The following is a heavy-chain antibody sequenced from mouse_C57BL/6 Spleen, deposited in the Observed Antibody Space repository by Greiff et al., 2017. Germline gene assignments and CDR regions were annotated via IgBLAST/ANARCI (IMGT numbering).Heavy chain of an antibody. CDR1: GFTFSDYY. CDR2: INYDGSST. V-gene: IGHV5-16*01. CDR3: ARGLLPWYFDV. D-gene: IGHD1-1*01. Sequence: EVMLVASEGGLVQPGSSMKLSCTASGFTFSDYYMAWVRQVPEKGLEWVANINYDGSSTYYLDSLKSRFIISRDNAKNILYLQMSSLKSEDTATYYCARGLLPWYFDVWGTGTTVTVSS. J-gene: IGHJ1*03.